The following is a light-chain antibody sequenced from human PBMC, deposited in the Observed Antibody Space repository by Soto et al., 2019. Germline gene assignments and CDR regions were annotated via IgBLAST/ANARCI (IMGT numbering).Light chain of an antibody. J-gene: IGLJ1*01. CDR3: QVWDSSTNV. V-gene: IGLV3-9*01. Sequence: SYELHQPLSVSVALGQTARINCGGNNIGSKNVHWYQQKPGQAPVLVIYRDSNRPSGIPERFSGSNSGNTATLTISRAQAGDEADYSCQVWDSSTNVFGTGTKVTVL. CDR1: NIGSKN. CDR2: RDS.